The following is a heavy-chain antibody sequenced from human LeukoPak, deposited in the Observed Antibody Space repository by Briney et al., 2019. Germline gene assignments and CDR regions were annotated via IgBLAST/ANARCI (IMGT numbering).Heavy chain of an antibody. V-gene: IGHV3-30*18. D-gene: IGHD4-17*01. CDR2: ISYDGSNK. Sequence: GGSLRLSCAASGFTFSSYGMHWVRQAPGKGLEWVAVISYDGSNKYYADSVKGRFTISRDNSKNTLYLQMNSLGAEDTAEYYCAKDGMSGDYDIYYFDYWGQGTLVTVSS. CDR3: AKDGMSGDYDIYYFDY. CDR1: GFTFSSYG. J-gene: IGHJ4*02.